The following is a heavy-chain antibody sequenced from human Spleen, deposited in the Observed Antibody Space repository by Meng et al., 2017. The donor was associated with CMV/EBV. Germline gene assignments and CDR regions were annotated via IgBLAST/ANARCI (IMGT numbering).Heavy chain of an antibody. CDR3: ASCSGGSCYSRPNFDY. CDR2: IIPIFGTA. J-gene: IGHJ4*02. CDR1: GGTFSSYA. V-gene: IGHV1-69*05. Sequence: SVKVSCKASGGTFSSYAISWVRQAPGQGLEWMGGIIPIFGTANYAQKFQGRVTITTDESTSTAYWALSSLRSEDTAVYYCASCSGGSCYSRPNFDYSGQGTLVTVSS. D-gene: IGHD2-15*01.